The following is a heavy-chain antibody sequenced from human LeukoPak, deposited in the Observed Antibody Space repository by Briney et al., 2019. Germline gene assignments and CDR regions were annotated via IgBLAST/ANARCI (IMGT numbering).Heavy chain of an antibody. CDR3: ARALYRGLVAGGAFDI. J-gene: IGHJ3*02. D-gene: IGHD2-8*02. CDR2: INAGNGNT. Sequence: ASVKVSCKASGYTFTSYGISWVRQAPGQRLEWMGWINAGNGNTKYSQEFQGRVTITRDTSASTAYMELSSLRSEDMAVYYCARALYRGLVAGGAFDIWGQGTMVTVSS. V-gene: IGHV1-3*03. CDR1: GYTFTSYG.